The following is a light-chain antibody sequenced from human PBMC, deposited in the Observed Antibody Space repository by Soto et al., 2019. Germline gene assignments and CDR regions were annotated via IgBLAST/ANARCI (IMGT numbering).Light chain of an antibody. CDR3: QQYNSYSPIT. V-gene: IGKV1-5*03. Sequence: DIPMTQSPSTLSASVGDRVTITCRASQSISSWLAWYQQKPGKAPKLLIYKASSLESGVPSRFSGSGSGTEFTLTISSLQPDDFATYYYQQYNSYSPITFGPGTKVDIK. J-gene: IGKJ3*01. CDR2: KAS. CDR1: QSISSW.